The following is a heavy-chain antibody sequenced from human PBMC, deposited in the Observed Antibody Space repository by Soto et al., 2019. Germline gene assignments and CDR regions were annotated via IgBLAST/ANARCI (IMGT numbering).Heavy chain of an antibody. J-gene: IGHJ6*02. Sequence: ASVKVSCKASGYTFTSYGISWVRQAPGQGREWMGWISAYNGNTNYAQKLQGRVTMTTDTSTSTAYMELRSLRSDDTAVYYCARDLMAALYYYYYGMDFWGQGTTVTVSS. CDR1: GYTFTSYG. CDR3: ARDLMAALYYYYYGMDF. CDR2: ISAYNGNT. D-gene: IGHD6-25*01. V-gene: IGHV1-18*04.